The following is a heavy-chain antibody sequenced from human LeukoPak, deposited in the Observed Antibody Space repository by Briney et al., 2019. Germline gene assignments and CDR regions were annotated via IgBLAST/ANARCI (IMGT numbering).Heavy chain of an antibody. CDR1: GFTFRDYY. CDR2: IRSTGSST. J-gene: IGHJ5*02. Sequence: PGGSLRLSCTASGFTFRDYYVTWIRQAPGKGLEWVSYIRSTGSSTAYADSVKGRFAISRDNAKNSLYLQVNGLRVEDTAVYYCARVYYASWSGQPLSQHWLDPWGQGTLVTVSS. D-gene: IGHD3-3*01. V-gene: IGHV3-11*04. CDR3: ARVYYASWSGQPLSQHWLDP.